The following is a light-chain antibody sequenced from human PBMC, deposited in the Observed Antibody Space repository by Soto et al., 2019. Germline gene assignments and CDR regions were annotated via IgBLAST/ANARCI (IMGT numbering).Light chain of an antibody. CDR1: QSVSSN. V-gene: IGKV3-15*01. CDR2: GAS. CDR3: QQYNDWPRT. Sequence: EIVMTQSPATLSVSPGERATLSCRASQSVSSNLAWYQQRPGQAPRLLIYGASARATGFPARFSGSGSGTEFTLTISSLPSEDFGVYYCQQYNDWPRTFGQGTRVEIK. J-gene: IGKJ1*01.